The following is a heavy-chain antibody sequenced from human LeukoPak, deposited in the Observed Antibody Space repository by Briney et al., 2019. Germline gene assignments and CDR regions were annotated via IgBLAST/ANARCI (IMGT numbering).Heavy chain of an antibody. Sequence: GGSLRLSCAASGFTFTSYSMSWVRQAPGKGLEWVSGTSDRGDYTYYADSVKGRFTISRDSSKNTLFLQMNSLRAEDTAVYYCAKGHYYGSGSLDYWGQGTLVTVSS. CDR2: TSDRGDYT. D-gene: IGHD3-10*01. CDR3: AKGHYYGSGSLDY. CDR1: GFTFTSYS. V-gene: IGHV3-23*01. J-gene: IGHJ4*02.